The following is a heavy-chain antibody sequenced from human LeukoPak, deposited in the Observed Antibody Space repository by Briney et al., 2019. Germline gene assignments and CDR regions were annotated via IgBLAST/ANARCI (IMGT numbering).Heavy chain of an antibody. V-gene: IGHV3-53*01. CDR3: AKGAGKQLWVHFDY. D-gene: IGHD5-18*01. CDR2: IYSGGST. CDR1: GFTFSSNY. Sequence: GGSLRLSCAASGFTFSSNYMSWVRQAPGKGLEWVSVIYSGGSTYYADSVKGRFTISRDNSKNTLYLQMNSLRAEDTAVYYCAKGAGKQLWVHFDYWGQGTLVTVSS. J-gene: IGHJ4*02.